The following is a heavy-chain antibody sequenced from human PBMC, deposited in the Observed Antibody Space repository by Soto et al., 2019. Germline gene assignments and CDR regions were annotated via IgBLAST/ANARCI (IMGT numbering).Heavy chain of an antibody. CDR2: IKQDGSDK. D-gene: IGHD3-22*01. J-gene: IGHJ5*01. Sequence: GGSLRLSCAVSGFTFSNYWMNWVRQAPGKGLEWVANIKQDGSDKNYVDSVKGRFTISRDNAKNSLFLQMNSLRAEDTAVYFCARPICNDDTCSSQFRWFDSWGQGTLVTVSS. CDR3: ARPICNDDTCSSQFRWFDS. CDR1: GFTFSNYW. V-gene: IGHV3-7*01.